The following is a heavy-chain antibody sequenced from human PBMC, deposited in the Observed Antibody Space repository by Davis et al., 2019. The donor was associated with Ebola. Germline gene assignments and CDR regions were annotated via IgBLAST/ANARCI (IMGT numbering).Heavy chain of an antibody. CDR1: GGSVSSGSYY. J-gene: IGHJ4*02. CDR3: ARVDTAMGNDY. V-gene: IGHV4-61*01. Sequence: GSLRLSCTVSGGSVSSGSYYWSWIRQPPGKGLEWIGYIYYNGSTNYNPSLKSRVTISVDTSKNQFSLKLSSVTAADTAVYYCARVDTAMGNDYWGQGTLVTVSS. D-gene: IGHD5-18*01. CDR2: IYYNGST.